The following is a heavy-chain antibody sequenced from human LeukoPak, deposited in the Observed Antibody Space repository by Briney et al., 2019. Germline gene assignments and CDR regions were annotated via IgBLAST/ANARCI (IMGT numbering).Heavy chain of an antibody. J-gene: IGHJ4*02. V-gene: IGHV4-59*01. D-gene: IGHD1-1*01. CDR1: GDSITNSY. CDR3: ARAPIGSVDY. Sequence: PSETLSLTCTVFGDSITNSYWTWIRLPPGKGLEWIAYIYYTGCTNYNPSLKSRVSISVDTSKNQLSLKLISVTAADTAVYYCARAPIGSVDYWGPGAQVTVSS. CDR2: IYYTGCT.